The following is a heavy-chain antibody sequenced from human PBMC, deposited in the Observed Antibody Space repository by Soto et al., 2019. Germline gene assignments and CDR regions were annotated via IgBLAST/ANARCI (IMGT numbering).Heavy chain of an antibody. CDR2: ISYDGSIK. V-gene: IGHV3-30-3*01. J-gene: IGHJ5*02. CDR3: AKAIAARPEWFDP. D-gene: IGHD6-6*01. Sequence: QVQLVESGGGVVQPGRSLRLSCAASGFTFSSYAMHWVRQAPGKGLEWVAVISYDGSIKYSADSVKGRFTISRDNSKNMLYLQMNSLRAEDTAVYYCAKAIAARPEWFDPWGQGTLVTVSS. CDR1: GFTFSSYA.